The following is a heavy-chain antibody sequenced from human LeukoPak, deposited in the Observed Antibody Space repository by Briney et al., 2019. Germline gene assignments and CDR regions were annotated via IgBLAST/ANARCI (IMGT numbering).Heavy chain of an antibody. V-gene: IGHV5-51*01. CDR1: GYSFTSYW. Sequence: NAGESLKISCKGSGYSFTSYWIGWVRQMPGKGLEWMGIIYPGDSDTRYSPSFQGQVTISADKSISTAYLQWSSLEASDTAMYYCARFSSYYDFWSGYPQPDSYGMDVWGQGTTVTVSS. CDR2: IYPGDSDT. D-gene: IGHD3-3*01. CDR3: ARFSSYYDFWSGYPQPDSYGMDV. J-gene: IGHJ6*02.